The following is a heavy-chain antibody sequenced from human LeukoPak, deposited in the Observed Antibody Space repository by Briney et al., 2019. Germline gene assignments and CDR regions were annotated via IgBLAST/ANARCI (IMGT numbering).Heavy chain of an antibody. CDR3: ARVAAAGIYYYGMDV. J-gene: IGHJ6*02. CDR2: ISYDGSNK. CDR1: GFTFSSYA. D-gene: IGHD6-13*01. V-gene: IGHV3-30*04. Sequence: GGSLRLSCAASGFTFSSYAMHWVRQAPGKGQEWVAVISYDGSNKYYADSVKGRFTISRDNSKNTLYLQMNSLRAEDTAVYYCARVAAAGIYYYGMDVWGQGTTVTVSS.